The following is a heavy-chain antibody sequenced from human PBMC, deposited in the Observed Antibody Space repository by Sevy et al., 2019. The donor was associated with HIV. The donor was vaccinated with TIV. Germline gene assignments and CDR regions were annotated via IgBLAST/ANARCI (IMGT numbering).Heavy chain of an antibody. CDR2: IYPGDSDT. D-gene: IGHD3-10*01. CDR3: ARHYTPVDYYDSGSYRVLHDAFDI. CDR1: GYSFTTYW. J-gene: IGHJ3*02. V-gene: IGHV5-51*01. Sequence: GESLKISCKGSGYSFTTYWIGWVRQMPGKGLEWMGIIYPGDSDTRYSPSFQGQVTISADKSISTAYLQWSSLKASDTTMYYCARHYTPVDYYDSGSYRVLHDAFDIWGQGTMVTVSS.